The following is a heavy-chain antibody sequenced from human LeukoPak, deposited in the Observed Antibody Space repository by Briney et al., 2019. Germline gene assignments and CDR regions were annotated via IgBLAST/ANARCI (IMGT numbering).Heavy chain of an antibody. J-gene: IGHJ4*02. CDR1: GGSFSGYY. CDR2: INHSGST. D-gene: IGHD2-2*01. Sequence: SETLSLTCAVYGGSFSGYYWSSIRQPPGKGLEWIGEINHSGSTNYNPSLKSRVTISVDTSKNQFSLKLSSVTAADTAVYYCARMGDCSSTSCPFDYWGQGTLVTVSS. V-gene: IGHV4-34*01. CDR3: ARMGDCSSTSCPFDY.